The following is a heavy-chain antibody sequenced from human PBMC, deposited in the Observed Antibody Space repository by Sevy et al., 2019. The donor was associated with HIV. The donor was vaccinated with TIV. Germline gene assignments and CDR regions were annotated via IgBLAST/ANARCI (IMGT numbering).Heavy chain of an antibody. D-gene: IGHD3-10*01. CDR1: GYDFNSYI. Sequence: ASVKVSYQTSGYDFNSYIINWVRQAPGEGLEWMGWISVYNANTKYAQKFQGRVTMTTDTSTGTAYMELRSLTSDDTAVYYCARDNLFGEFDYWGQGTLVTVSS. CDR2: ISVYNANT. J-gene: IGHJ4*02. CDR3: ARDNLFGEFDY. V-gene: IGHV1-18*04.